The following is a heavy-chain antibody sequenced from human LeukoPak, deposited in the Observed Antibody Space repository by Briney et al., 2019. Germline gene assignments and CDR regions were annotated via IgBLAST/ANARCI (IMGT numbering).Heavy chain of an antibody. J-gene: IGHJ4*02. D-gene: IGHD3-10*01. V-gene: IGHV3-23*01. CDR2: ISGSGGST. Sequence: GGSLRLSCAASGFTFSSYAMSWVRQAPGKGLEWVSAISGSGGSTYYADSVKGRFTISRDNSKNTLYLQMNSLRAEDTAVYYCAKGALTMVRGVMAAQFDYWGQGTLVTVSS. CDR1: GFTFSSYA. CDR3: AKGALTMVRGVMAAQFDY.